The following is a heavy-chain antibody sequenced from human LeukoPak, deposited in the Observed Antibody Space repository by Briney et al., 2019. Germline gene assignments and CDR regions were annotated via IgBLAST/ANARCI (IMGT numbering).Heavy chain of an antibody. J-gene: IGHJ5*02. CDR2: IYSGGYI. CDR1: GFTVSSNH. D-gene: IGHD5-12*01. Sequence: GGSLRLSCAASGFTVSSNHLSWVRQTPGKGLEWVAVIYSGGYIVYADSVEGRFIISRDNSKNTLYLQMNSLRAEDTAVYYCAKDYGYFDPWGQGTLVTVSS. V-gene: IGHV3-66*01. CDR3: AKDYGYFDP.